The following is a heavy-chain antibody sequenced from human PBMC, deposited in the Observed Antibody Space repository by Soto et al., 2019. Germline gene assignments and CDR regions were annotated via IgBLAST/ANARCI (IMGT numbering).Heavy chain of an antibody. J-gene: IGHJ3*02. D-gene: IGHD1-26*01. CDR2: ISSSGSTI. V-gene: IGHV3-48*04. CDR1: GFTFSSYA. Sequence: EVQLLESGGGLVQPGGSLRLSCAASGFTFSSYAMSWVRQAPGKGLEWVSYISSSGSTIYYADSVKGRFTISRDNAKNSLYLQMNSLRAEDTAVYYCARDGALGASPSYDAFDIWGQGTMVTVSS. CDR3: ARDGALGASPSYDAFDI.